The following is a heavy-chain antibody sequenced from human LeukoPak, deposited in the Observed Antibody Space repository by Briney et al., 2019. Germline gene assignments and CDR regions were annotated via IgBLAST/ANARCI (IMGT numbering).Heavy chain of an antibody. J-gene: IGHJ4*02. CDR2: INHSGST. Sequence: SETLSLTCAVYGGSFSGYYWSWIRQPPGKGLEWIGEINHSGSTNYNPSLKSRVTISVDTSKNQFSLKLSSVTAADTAVYYCARADYYDSSGYDYWGQGTLVTVSS. CDR1: GGSFSGYY. V-gene: IGHV4-34*01. D-gene: IGHD3-22*01. CDR3: ARADYYDSSGYDY.